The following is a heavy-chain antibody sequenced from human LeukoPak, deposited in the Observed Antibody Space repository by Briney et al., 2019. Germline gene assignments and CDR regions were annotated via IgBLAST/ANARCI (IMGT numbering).Heavy chain of an antibody. CDR1: AFTFRTYS. Sequence: PGGSLRLSCVASAFTFRTYSMHWVRQAPGKGLELVSSISGSTSYIYYADSVRGRFTISRDNAKNSLYLQMNSLRAEDTAVYYCARGSDFVWGSYRPYFDYWGQGTLVTVSS. CDR2: ISGSTSYI. J-gene: IGHJ4*02. CDR3: ARGSDFVWGSYRPYFDY. D-gene: IGHD3-16*02. V-gene: IGHV3-21*01.